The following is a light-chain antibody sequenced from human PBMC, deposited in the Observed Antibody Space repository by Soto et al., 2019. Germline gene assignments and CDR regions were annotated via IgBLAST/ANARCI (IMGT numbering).Light chain of an antibody. Sequence: SALTQPPSASGSPGQSVIISCTGTSSDVGGYNYVSWYQQHPGKAPKVIIYEVSKRPSGVPDRFSGSKSGNTASLTVSGLQAEDEADYYCSSYAGTTLYVFGTGTKVTVL. J-gene: IGLJ1*01. CDR2: EVS. CDR1: SSDVGGYNY. CDR3: SSYAGTTLYV. V-gene: IGLV2-8*01.